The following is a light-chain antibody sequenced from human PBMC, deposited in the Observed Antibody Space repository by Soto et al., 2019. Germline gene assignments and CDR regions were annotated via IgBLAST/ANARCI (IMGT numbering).Light chain of an antibody. CDR3: MQTTHWPVT. J-gene: IGKJ4*01. V-gene: IGKV2-30*01. Sequence: DVVMTQSPLSLPVTLGQPASISCRSSQSLVYSDGNTHLNSFQQRPGQSPRRLIYKVSYRDSGVPDRFSGSGLGTDCIMKISRVEADDVGHYYCMQTTHWPVTFGGGTKVEIK. CDR2: KVS. CDR1: QSLVYSDGNTH.